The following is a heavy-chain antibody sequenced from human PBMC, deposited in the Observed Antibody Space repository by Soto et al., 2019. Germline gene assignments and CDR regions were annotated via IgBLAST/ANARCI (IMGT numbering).Heavy chain of an antibody. V-gene: IGHV4-34*01. CDR3: ARGLGYSYGENFDY. Sequence: PSETLSLTCAVYGGSFSGYYWSWIRQPPGKGLEWIGEINHSGSTNYNPSLKSRVTISVDTSKNQFSLKLSSVTAADTAVYYCARGLGYSYGENFDYWGQGTLVTSPQ. J-gene: IGHJ4*02. CDR1: GGSFSGYY. D-gene: IGHD5-18*01. CDR2: INHSGST.